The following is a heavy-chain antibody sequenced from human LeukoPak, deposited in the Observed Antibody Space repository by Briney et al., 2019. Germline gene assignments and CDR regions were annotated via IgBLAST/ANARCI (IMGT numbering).Heavy chain of an antibody. J-gene: IGHJ4*02. CDR1: GFTFSSYG. D-gene: IGHD2-2*01. CDR2: ISGSGGST. V-gene: IGHV3-23*01. Sequence: GRSLRLSCAASGFTFSSYGMSWVRQAPGKGLEWVSAISGSGGSTYYADSVKGRFTISRDNSKNTLYLQMNSLRAEDTAVYYCAKDLFVVVPAAMGFDYWGQGTLVTVSS. CDR3: AKDLFVVVPAAMGFDY.